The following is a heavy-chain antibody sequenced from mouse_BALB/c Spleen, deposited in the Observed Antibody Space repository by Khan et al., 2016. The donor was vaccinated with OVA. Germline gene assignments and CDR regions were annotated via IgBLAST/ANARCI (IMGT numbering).Heavy chain of an antibody. D-gene: IGHD2-10*01. CDR1: GYTFTSYT. V-gene: IGHV1-4*01. CDR2: INPSNDYT. Sequence: QVRLQQSGAELARPGASVKMSCKASGYTFTSYTMHWVKQRPGQGLEWIGYINPSNDYTNYNQKFKDKATLTADKSPSTAYMQLSSLTSEDSAVCYYTRERPYYGNYGAWFAYWGRGSLVTVSA. J-gene: IGHJ3*01. CDR3: TRERPYYGNYGAWFAY.